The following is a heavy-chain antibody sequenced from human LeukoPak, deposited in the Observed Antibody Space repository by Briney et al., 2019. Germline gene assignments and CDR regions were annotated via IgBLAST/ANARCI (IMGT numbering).Heavy chain of an antibody. Sequence: SETLSLTCTVSGGSISSGSYYWSWIRQAAGKGLEWIGRIYTSGSTNYNPSLKSRVTISVDTSKNQFSLKLSSVTAADTAVYYCARSTTMIVVRCAFDIWGQGTMVTVSS. D-gene: IGHD3-22*01. CDR2: IYTSGST. V-gene: IGHV4-61*02. CDR1: GGSISSGSYY. CDR3: ARSTTMIVVRCAFDI. J-gene: IGHJ3*02.